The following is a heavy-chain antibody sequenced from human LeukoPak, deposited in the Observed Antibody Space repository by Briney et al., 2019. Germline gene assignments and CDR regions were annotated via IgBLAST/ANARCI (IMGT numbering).Heavy chain of an antibody. CDR1: GFTFSSYT. Sequence: GGSLRLSCAASGFTFSSYTMNWVRQAPGKGLEWVSSISSTSSYIYYADSVKGRFTISKDYGKNSLYLQMNSLRAEDTAVYYCARDPYSGSQRDASDIWGQGTMVTVSS. V-gene: IGHV3-21*01. CDR2: ISSTSSYI. D-gene: IGHD1-26*01. CDR3: ARDPYSGSQRDASDI. J-gene: IGHJ3*02.